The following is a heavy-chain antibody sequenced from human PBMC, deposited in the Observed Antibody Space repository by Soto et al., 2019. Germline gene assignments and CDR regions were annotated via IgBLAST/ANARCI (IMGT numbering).Heavy chain of an antibody. Sequence: SETLSLTCTVSGGSISSGDYYWSWIRQPPGKGLEWIGYIYYSGSTYYNPSLKSRVTISVDTSKNQFSLKLSSVTAADTAVYYCARADVVPAAMQYYYYGMDVWGQGTKVTVSS. D-gene: IGHD2-2*01. J-gene: IGHJ6*02. CDR3: ARADVVPAAMQYYYYGMDV. CDR1: GGSISSGDYY. V-gene: IGHV4-30-4*01. CDR2: IYYSGST.